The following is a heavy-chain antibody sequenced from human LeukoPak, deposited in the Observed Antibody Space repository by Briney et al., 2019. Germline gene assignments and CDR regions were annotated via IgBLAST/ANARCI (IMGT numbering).Heavy chain of an antibody. J-gene: IGHJ4*02. CDR3: ARQGPTYYYDSSGYYLPGY. D-gene: IGHD3-22*01. Sequence: KPGESLKISCKGSGYSFTSYWIGWVRQMPGKGLEWMGIIYPGDSDTRYNPSFQGQVTISADKSISTAYLQWSSLKASDTAMYYCARQGPTYYYDSSGYYLPGYWGQGTLVTVSS. V-gene: IGHV5-51*01. CDR1: GYSFTSYW. CDR2: IYPGDSDT.